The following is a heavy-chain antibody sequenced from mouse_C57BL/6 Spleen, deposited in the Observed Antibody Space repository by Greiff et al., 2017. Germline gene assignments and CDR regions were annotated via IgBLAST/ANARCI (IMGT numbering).Heavy chain of an antibody. Sequence: EVMLVESEGGLVQPGSSMKLSCTASGFTFSDYYMAWVRQVPEKGLEWVANINYDGSSTYYLDSLKSRFIISRDNAKNILYLQMSSLKSEDTATYYCARRGVSGPYFDYWGQGTTLTVSS. D-gene: IGHD3-1*01. CDR3: ARRGVSGPYFDY. V-gene: IGHV5-16*01. CDR1: GFTFSDYY. J-gene: IGHJ2*01. CDR2: INYDGSST.